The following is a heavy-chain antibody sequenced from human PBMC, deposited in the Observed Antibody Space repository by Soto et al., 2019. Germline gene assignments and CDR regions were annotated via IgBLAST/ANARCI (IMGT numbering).Heavy chain of an antibody. J-gene: IGHJ6*02. V-gene: IGHV1-18*01. CDR2: ISGYNGET. Sequence: ASVKVSCKASGYTFTSYGISWVRQAPGQGLQWVGWISGYNGETKYAQKLQGRVSMTTDTSTSTVYMELTSLRVEDTAVYYCARVHCSGTRCGMDVWGQGTPVTVSS. D-gene: IGHD2-2*01. CDR3: ARVHCSGTRCGMDV. CDR1: GYTFTSYG.